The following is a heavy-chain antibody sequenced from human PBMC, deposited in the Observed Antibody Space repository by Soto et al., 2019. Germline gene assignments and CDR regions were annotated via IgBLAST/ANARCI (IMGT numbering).Heavy chain of an antibody. V-gene: IGHV4-61*01. CDR2: IFFTGSA. J-gene: IGHJ6*02. CDR3: ARDGHGVDV. CDR1: GGSVSTGSYD. Sequence: QVQLQESGPGLVRPSETLSLTCTVSGGSVSTGSYDWSWIRQPPGKGLEWIGKIFFTGSAHYNPSLRNRVTMSVDTSKDQFSLTLTSVTAADTAVYYCARDGHGVDVWGQGTTVTVSS.